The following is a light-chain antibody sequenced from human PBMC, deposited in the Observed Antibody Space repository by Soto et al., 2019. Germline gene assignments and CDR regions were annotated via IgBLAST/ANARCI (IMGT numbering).Light chain of an antibody. CDR3: TSYTSSSTLDV. Sequence: QSVLTQPPSVSGSPGQPITISCTGTSSDVGGYNYVSWYQQHPGKAPKLMIYGVSNRPLGVSNRFSGSKSGNTASLTISGLQAEDEADYYCTSYTSSSTLDVFGTGTKVTVL. CDR2: GVS. V-gene: IGLV2-14*01. J-gene: IGLJ1*01. CDR1: SSDVGGYNY.